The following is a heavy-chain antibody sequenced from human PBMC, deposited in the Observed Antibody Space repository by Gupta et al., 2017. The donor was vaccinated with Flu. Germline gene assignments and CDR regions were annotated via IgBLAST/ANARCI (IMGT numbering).Heavy chain of an antibody. Sequence: SMNWVRQAPGKGLEWVSSISSSSSYIYYADSVKGRFTISRDNAKNSLYLQMNSLRAEDTAVYYCARDVASDSYYYYYGMDVWGQGTTVTVSS. CDR2: ISSSSSYI. CDR1: S. CDR3: ARDVASDSYYYYYGMDV. V-gene: IGHV3-21*01. J-gene: IGHJ6*02.